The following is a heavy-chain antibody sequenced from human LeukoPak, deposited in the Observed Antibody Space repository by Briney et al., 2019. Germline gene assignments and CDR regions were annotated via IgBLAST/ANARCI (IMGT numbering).Heavy chain of an antibody. CDR3: VRAKESDRGYESDGFDF. Sequence: GGSLRLSCAASGFAFSSYWMNWVRQAPAKGLEWVADIKEDGSQTYYVDSVKGRFTISRDNAKKSLYLQMNSLRAEDTAVYYCVRAKESDRGYESDGFDFWGQGTMVTVSS. CDR1: GFAFSSYW. J-gene: IGHJ3*01. CDR2: IKEDGSQT. D-gene: IGHD5-12*01. V-gene: IGHV3-7*01.